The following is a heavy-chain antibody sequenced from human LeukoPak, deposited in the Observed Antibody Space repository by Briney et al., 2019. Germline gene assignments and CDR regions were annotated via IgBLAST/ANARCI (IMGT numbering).Heavy chain of an antibody. Sequence: ASVKVSCKASGYTFTGYYMHWVRQAPGQGLEWMGWIDPNSGGTNYAQKFQGRVTMTRDTSTSTAYMELSRLRSDDTAVYYCARGSISMVRGVKWFDPWGQGTLVTVSS. CDR2: IDPNSGGT. CDR3: ARGSISMVRGVKWFDP. V-gene: IGHV1-2*02. CDR1: GYTFTGYY. D-gene: IGHD3-10*01. J-gene: IGHJ5*02.